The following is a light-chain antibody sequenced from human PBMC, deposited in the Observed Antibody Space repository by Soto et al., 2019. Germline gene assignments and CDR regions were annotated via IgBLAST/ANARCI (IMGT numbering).Light chain of an antibody. J-gene: IGKJ4*01. Sequence: IVLTRSPATLSLSPGERATLSCRASQSVSSYLAWYQQKPGQAPRLLIYDASNRATGIPDRFSGSGSGTEFTLTISRLEPEDFAVYYCQPYGDSSLTVGGVTKVEIK. CDR3: QPYGDSSLT. CDR1: QSVSSY. V-gene: IGKV3-11*01. CDR2: DAS.